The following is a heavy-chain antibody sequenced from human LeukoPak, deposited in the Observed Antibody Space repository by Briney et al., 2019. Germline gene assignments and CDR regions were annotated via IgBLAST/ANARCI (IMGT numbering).Heavy chain of an antibody. V-gene: IGHV4-61*05. CDR3: ARVTGYKIEDYFDY. D-gene: IGHD1-14*01. Sequence: LETLSLTCTVSGGSISSSTFYWGWIRQPPGKGLEWIGYIYYSGSTDYNPSLKSRVTISVETSKNQFSLKLSSVPAADTAVYYCARVTGYKIEDYFDYWGQGTLVTVSS. J-gene: IGHJ4*02. CDR2: IYYSGST. CDR1: GGSISSSTFY.